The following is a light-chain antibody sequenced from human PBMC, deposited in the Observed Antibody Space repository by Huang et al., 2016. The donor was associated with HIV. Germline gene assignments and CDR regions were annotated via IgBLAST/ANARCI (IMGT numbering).Light chain of an antibody. Sequence: EVVMTQIPVTLSVSPGERATLSCRASQTITNTLAWYQQKPGQPPRVLFYGAFSRASGVPARFSASGSGREFTLTISNLQSEDFAVYYCQQYSDWPRTFGQGTKVEIQ. J-gene: IGKJ1*01. CDR2: GAF. V-gene: IGKV3-15*01. CDR1: QTITNT. CDR3: QQYSDWPRT.